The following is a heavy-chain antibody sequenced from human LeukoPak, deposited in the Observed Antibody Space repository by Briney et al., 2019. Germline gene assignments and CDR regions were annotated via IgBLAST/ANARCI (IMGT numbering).Heavy chain of an antibody. D-gene: IGHD3-22*01. Sequence: SVKVSCKASGGIFSSYAISWVRQAPGQGLEWMGRIIPILGIANYAQKFQGRVTINADKSTSTAYLELSSLISEDTAVYYCAREIHYYDSSGPFDYWGQGTLVTVSS. V-gene: IGHV1-69*04. CDR1: GGIFSSYA. CDR2: IIPILGIA. J-gene: IGHJ4*02. CDR3: AREIHYYDSSGPFDY.